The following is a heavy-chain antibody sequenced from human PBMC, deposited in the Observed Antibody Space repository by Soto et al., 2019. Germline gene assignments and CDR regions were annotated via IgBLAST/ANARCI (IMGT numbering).Heavy chain of an antibody. CDR2: SSPMFGAA. V-gene: IGHV1-69*19. Sequence: QVQLVQSGAEMKKPGSSVKVSCQSSGGTFNTYAMNWVRQAHGQGPEWMGDSSPMFGAANYAPKFQGRVTITADESTGTSYMQLSSLTSEDTALYFCAREVQVHTPAFVYWGQGTLVTVSS. CDR1: GGTFNTYA. D-gene: IGHD3-10*01. J-gene: IGHJ4*02. CDR3: AREVQVHTPAFVY.